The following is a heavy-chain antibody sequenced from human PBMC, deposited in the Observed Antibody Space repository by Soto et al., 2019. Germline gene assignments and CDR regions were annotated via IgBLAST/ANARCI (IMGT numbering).Heavy chain of an antibody. CDR3: ATVPVDTYMIYWSDP. CDR1: GSSVSSGDYY. J-gene: IGHJ5*02. Sequence: SETLSLTCSVVGSSVSSGDYYWTWIRQPPGKGLEWIGHVYSYGSTNYNPSLNSRVTISLDTAENQFSLDLRSVTAADTAVYYCATVPVDTYMIYWSDPWGQGTLVTVSS. D-gene: IGHD3-16*01. V-gene: IGHV4-61*08. CDR2: VYSYGST.